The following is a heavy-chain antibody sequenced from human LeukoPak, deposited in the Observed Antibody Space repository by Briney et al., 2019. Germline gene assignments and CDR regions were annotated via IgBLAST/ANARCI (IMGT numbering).Heavy chain of an antibody. CDR3: ARDRCSSTSCWAFDI. Sequence: SETLSLTCTVSGGSISSYYWSWIRQPPGKGQEWIGYIYYSGSTNYNPSLKSRVTISVDTSKNQFSLKLSSVTAADTAVYYCARDRCSSTSCWAFDIWGQGTMVTVSS. CDR1: GGSISSYY. CDR2: IYYSGST. D-gene: IGHD2-2*01. V-gene: IGHV4-59*01. J-gene: IGHJ3*02.